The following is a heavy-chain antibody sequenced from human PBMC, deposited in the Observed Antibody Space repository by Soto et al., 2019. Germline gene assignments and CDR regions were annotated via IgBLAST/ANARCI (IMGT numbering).Heavy chain of an antibody. V-gene: IGHV1-46*01. Sequence: VKVSCKASVYTFTSYYMHWVRQAPEQGLEWMGIINPSGGSTSYAQKFQGRVTMTRDTSTSTVYMELSGLRSEDTAVYYCARDSKPAKWFDPWGQGTLVTVSS. CDR3: ARDSKPAKWFDP. CDR1: VYTFTSYY. CDR2: INPSGGST. J-gene: IGHJ5*02.